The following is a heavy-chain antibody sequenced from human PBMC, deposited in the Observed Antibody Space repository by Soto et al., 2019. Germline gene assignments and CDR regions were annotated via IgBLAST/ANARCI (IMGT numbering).Heavy chain of an antibody. CDR3: AKGGDGYCSTTSCLFHFDY. D-gene: IGHD2-2*01. CDR2: ISGSADVT. J-gene: IGHJ4*02. CDR1: GFTFSTYA. V-gene: IGHV3-23*01. Sequence: EVQLLESGGGLVQTGGSLRLSCAASGFTFSTYAMSWVRQAPGKGLEWVSTISGSADVTFYADSVKGRFAIFRDNSRTMFYLQMNSLRAEDTAVYYCAKGGDGYCSTTSCLFHFDYWGPGTLATVSS.